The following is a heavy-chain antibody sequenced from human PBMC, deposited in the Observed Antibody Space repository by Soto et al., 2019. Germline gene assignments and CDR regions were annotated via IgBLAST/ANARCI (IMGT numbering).Heavy chain of an antibody. Sequence: GESLKISCKGSGYSFTSYWIGWVRQMPGKGLEWMRIIYPGDSDTRYSPSFQGQVTISADKSISTAYLQWSSLKASDTAMYYCARPSSMVYAPKGYFDLWGRGTLVTVSS. V-gene: IGHV5-51*01. J-gene: IGHJ2*01. CDR3: ARPSSMVYAPKGYFDL. CDR2: IYPGDSDT. D-gene: IGHD2-8*01. CDR1: GYSFTSYW.